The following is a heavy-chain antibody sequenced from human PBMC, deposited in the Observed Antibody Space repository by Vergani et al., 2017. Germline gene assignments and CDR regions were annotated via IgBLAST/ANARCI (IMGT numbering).Heavy chain of an antibody. D-gene: IGHD2-8*01. CDR2: IWYDGSKE. J-gene: IGHJ6*03. V-gene: IGHV3-33*01. CDR3: ARSGYCTDGVCYMTYYYYMDV. Sequence: QVQLEESGGGVVQPGRSLRLSCAASGFTLSSHAMHWVRQAPGNGLEWVAFIWYDGSKEYYADSVKGRFTISRDNSKNTLYLQMNSLRDADTAVYYCARSGYCTDGVCYMTYYYYMDVWGKGTAVTVSS. CDR1: GFTLSSHA.